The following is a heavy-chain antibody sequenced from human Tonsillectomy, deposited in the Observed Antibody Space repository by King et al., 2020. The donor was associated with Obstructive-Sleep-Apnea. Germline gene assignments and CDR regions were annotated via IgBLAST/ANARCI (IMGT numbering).Heavy chain of an antibody. CDR1: GFTFSSYS. CDR3: AREGKGLDCGGDCFSFDY. D-gene: IGHD2-21*02. CDR2: ISSSSSYI. Sequence: VQLVESGGGLVKPGGSLRLSCAASGFTFSSYSMNWVRQAPGKGLEWVSSISSSSSYIYYADSVKGRFTISRDNAKNSLYLQMNSLRAEDTAVYYCAREGKGLDCGGDCFSFDYWGQGTLVTVSS. J-gene: IGHJ4*02. V-gene: IGHV3-21*01.